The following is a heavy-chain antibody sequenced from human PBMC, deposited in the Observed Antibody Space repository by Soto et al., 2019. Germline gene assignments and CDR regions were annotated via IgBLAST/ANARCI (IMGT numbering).Heavy chain of an antibody. CDR1: GGTFGSYG. CDR2: IIPIFGTT. J-gene: IGHJ5*02. CDR3: ANDSPYGGDSWDWFDP. Sequence: QVQLVQSGTEVKKPGSSVKVSCKASGGTFGSYGFSWVRQAPGQGLEWLGGIIPIFGTTNYAQKLQGRVTVTADESTTTVYMELNSLTSEDTAVYYCANDSPYGGDSWDWFDPWGQGTLVTVSS. D-gene: IGHD3-10*01. V-gene: IGHV1-69*01.